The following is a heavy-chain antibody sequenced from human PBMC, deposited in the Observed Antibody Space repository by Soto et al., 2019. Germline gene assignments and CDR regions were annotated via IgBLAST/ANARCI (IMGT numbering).Heavy chain of an antibody. CDR1: GGSISSGGYY. V-gene: IGHV4-31*03. J-gene: IGHJ6*02. CDR3: ARLQLLPQGHYYYCMDV. CDR2: IYYSGST. Sequence: QVQLQESGPGLVKPSQTLSLTCTVSGGSISSGGYYWSWIRQHPGKGLEWIGYIYYSGSTYYNPSLESRVTISVDTSKNQFSLKLSSVTAADTAVYYCARLQLLPQGHYYYCMDVWGQGTTVTVSS. D-gene: IGHD5-18*01.